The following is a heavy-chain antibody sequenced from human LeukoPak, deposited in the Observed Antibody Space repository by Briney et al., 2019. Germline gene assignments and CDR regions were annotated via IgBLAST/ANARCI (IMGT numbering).Heavy chain of an antibody. CDR1: GYSISSGYY. CDR3: ARLAGDYFDY. V-gene: IGHV4-38-2*02. Sequence: SETLSLTCTVSGYSISSGYYWGWIRQPPGKGLEWIGSIYHSGSTYYNPSLKSRVTISLDTSRNQFSLKLNSVTAADTAVYYCARLAGDYFDYWGQGTLVTVSS. J-gene: IGHJ4*02. D-gene: IGHD6-19*01. CDR2: IYHSGST.